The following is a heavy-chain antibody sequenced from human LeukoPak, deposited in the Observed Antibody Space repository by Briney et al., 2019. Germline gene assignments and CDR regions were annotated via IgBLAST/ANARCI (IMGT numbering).Heavy chain of an antibody. Sequence: SETLSLTCTVSGGSISSSSYYWGWIRQPPGKGLEWIGSIYYSVSTYYNPSLKSRVTISVDTSKNQFSLKLSSVTAADTAVYYCAGGYYYYYYGMDVWGQGTTVAVSS. V-gene: IGHV4-39*01. CDR3: AGGYYYYYYGMDV. D-gene: IGHD2-15*01. CDR1: GGSISSSSYY. J-gene: IGHJ6*02. CDR2: IYYSVST.